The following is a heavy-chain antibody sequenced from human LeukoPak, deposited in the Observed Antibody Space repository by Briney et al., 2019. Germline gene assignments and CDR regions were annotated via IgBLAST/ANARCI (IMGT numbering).Heavy chain of an antibody. D-gene: IGHD3-16*02. CDR2: IYSGGST. Sequence: GGSLRLSCAASGFTVSSNYMSWVRQAPGKGLEWVSVIYSGGSTYYADSVKGRFTISRDNSKNTLYLQMNSLRAEDTAVYYCARAYDYVWGSYRYFSHFDYWGQGTLVTVSS. CDR1: GFTVSSNY. J-gene: IGHJ4*02. V-gene: IGHV3-66*01. CDR3: ARAYDYVWGSYRYFSHFDY.